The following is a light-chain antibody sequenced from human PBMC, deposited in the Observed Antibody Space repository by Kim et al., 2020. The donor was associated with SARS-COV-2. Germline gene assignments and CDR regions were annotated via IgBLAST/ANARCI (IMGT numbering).Light chain of an antibody. V-gene: IGKV1-27*01. CDR3: QKYNSAPWT. J-gene: IGKJ1*01. Sequence: ASVGDKVTITCRASQRIGNSLAWYQQKPGKVPNLLFSGAFALQPGVPSRFIGNGSGTAFTLTITSLRPEGVATYYCQKYNSAPWTFGQGTKVDIK. CDR2: GAF. CDR1: QRIGNS.